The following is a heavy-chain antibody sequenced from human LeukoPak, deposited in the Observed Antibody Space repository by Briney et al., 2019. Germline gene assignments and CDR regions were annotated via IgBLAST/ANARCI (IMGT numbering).Heavy chain of an antibody. CDR2: IYTSGST. V-gene: IGHV4-4*07. J-gene: IGHJ5*02. D-gene: IGHD3-10*01. CDR1: GGSISSYY. Sequence: SETLSLTCTVSGGSISSYYWSWIRQPAGKGLEWIGRIYTSGSTNYNPSLKSRVTMSVGTSKNQFSLKLSSVTAADTAVYYCARNLLLWFGESPPRGWFDPWGQGTLVTVSS. CDR3: ARNLLLWFGESPPRGWFDP.